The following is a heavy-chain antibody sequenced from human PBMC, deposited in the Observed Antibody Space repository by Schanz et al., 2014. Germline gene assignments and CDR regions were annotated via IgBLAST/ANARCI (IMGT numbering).Heavy chain of an antibody. D-gene: IGHD5-12*01. Sequence: QVQLVQSGAEVKKPGASVKVSCKASGYTFTSHGISWVRQAPGQGLEWMGWITAYNGDTNYALKLQGRVTMTTDTSTGTAYMELRSLRSDDTALYYCARGMSGYDCPDLWGQGTLVTVSS. V-gene: IGHV1-18*01. J-gene: IGHJ5*02. CDR1: GYTFTSHG. CDR2: ITAYNGDT. CDR3: ARGMSGYDCPDL.